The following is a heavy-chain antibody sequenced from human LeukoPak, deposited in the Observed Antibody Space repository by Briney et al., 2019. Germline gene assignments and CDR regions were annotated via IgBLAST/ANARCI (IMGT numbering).Heavy chain of an antibody. CDR1: GFTFSSYA. Sequence: GGSLRLSCAASGFTFSSYAMSWVRQAPGKGLEWVSAISGSGGSTYYADSVKGRFTISRDNSKNTLYLQMNSLRAEDTAVYYCAKLAAVPDPMIRGYYFDYWDQGTLVTVSS. CDR3: AKLAAVPDPMIRGYYFDY. D-gene: IGHD2-2*01. CDR2: ISGSGGST. J-gene: IGHJ4*02. V-gene: IGHV3-23*01.